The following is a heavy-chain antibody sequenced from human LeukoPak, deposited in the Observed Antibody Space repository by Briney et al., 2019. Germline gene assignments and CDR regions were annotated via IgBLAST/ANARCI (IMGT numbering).Heavy chain of an antibody. CDR3: ARSPSAAAQLDN. Sequence: SETLSLTCTVSGGSISSGSYYWSWIRQPAGKGLEWIGRIYTSGSTNYNPSLKSRVTISVDTSKNQFSLKLSSVTAADTAVYYCARSPSAAAQLDNWGQGILVTVSS. CDR1: GGSISSGSYY. J-gene: IGHJ4*02. D-gene: IGHD6-6*01. V-gene: IGHV4-61*02. CDR2: IYTSGST.